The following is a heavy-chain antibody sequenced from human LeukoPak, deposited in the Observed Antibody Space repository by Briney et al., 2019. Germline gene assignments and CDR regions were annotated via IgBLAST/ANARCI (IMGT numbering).Heavy chain of an antibody. CDR2: IIPIFGTA. D-gene: IGHD2-8*01. J-gene: IGHJ4*02. V-gene: IGHV1-69*05. CDR3: ARDCTNGVCYTGSA. CDR1: GGTFSSYA. Sequence: GSSAKVSCKASGGTFSSYAISWVRQAPGQGLEWMGRIIPIFGTANYAQKFQGRVTITTDESTSTAYMELSSLRSEDTAVYYCARDCTNGVCYTGSAWGQGTLVTVSS.